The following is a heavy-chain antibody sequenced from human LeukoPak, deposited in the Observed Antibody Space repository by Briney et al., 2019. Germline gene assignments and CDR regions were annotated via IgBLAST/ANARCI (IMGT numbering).Heavy chain of an antibody. CDR2: IYYSGST. Sequence: SETLSLTCTVSGGSISSSSYYWGWIRQPPGKGLEWIGSIYYSGSTYYNPSLKSRVTISVDTSKNQFSLKLSSVTAADTAVYYCARAETAKGRGRRYYYMDVWGKGTTVTVSS. J-gene: IGHJ6*03. V-gene: IGHV4-39*07. CDR1: GGSISSSSYY. D-gene: IGHD2-21*02. CDR3: ARAETAKGRGRRYYYMDV.